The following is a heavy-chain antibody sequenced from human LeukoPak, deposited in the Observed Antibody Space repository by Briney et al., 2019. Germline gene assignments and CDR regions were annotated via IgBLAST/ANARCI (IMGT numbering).Heavy chain of an antibody. CDR2: ISYDGSNK. Sequence: GGSLRLSCAASGFTFSSYAMHWVRQAPGKGLEWVAVISYDGSNKYYADSVKGRFTISRDNSKNTLYLQMNSLRAEDTAVYYCARDQGYCSSTSCSSNLYYYHYGMDVWGQGTTVTVSS. CDR1: GFTFSSYA. CDR3: ARDQGYCSSTSCSSNLYYYHYGMDV. D-gene: IGHD2-2*01. V-gene: IGHV3-30-3*01. J-gene: IGHJ6*02.